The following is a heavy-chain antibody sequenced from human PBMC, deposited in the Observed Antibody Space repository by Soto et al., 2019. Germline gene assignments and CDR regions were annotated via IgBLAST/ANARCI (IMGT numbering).Heavy chain of an antibody. D-gene: IGHD5-18*01. CDR2: ISYDGSNK. CDR3: ARERTAMVYYYYYGMDV. V-gene: IGHV3-30-3*01. CDR1: GFTFSSYA. Sequence: PGGSLRLSCAASGFTFSSYAMHWVRQAPGKGLEWVAVISYDGSNKYYADSVKGRFTISRDNSKNTLYLQMNSLRAEDTAVYYCARERTAMVYYYYYGMDVWGQGTTVTVSS. J-gene: IGHJ6*02.